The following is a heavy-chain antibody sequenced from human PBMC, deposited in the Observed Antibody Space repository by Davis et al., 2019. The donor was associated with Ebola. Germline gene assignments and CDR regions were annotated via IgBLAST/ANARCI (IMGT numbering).Heavy chain of an antibody. D-gene: IGHD3-10*01. V-gene: IGHV1-69*13. Sequence: AASVKVSCKASGGTFSSYAISWVRQAPGQGLEWMGGIIPIFGTANYAQKFQGRVTITADESTSTAYMELSSLRSKDTAVYYCTTVGVTLGDGMDVWGKGTTVTVSS. CDR1: GGTFSSYA. J-gene: IGHJ6*04. CDR3: TTVGVTLGDGMDV. CDR2: IIPIFGTA.